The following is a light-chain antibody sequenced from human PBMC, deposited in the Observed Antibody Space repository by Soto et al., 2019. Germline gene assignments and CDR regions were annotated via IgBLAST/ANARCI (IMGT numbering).Light chain of an antibody. J-gene: IGKJ1*01. V-gene: IGKV3-20*01. CDR3: QQYGSSRRT. CDR1: RSISTY. CDR2: GAS. Sequence: ETVLTQSPATLSLSPGERATLSCRASRSISTYLAWYQQKPGQAPRLLIYGASSRATGIPDRFSGTGSGTDFTLTISRLEPEDFAVYYCQQYGSSRRTFGQGTKVDIK.